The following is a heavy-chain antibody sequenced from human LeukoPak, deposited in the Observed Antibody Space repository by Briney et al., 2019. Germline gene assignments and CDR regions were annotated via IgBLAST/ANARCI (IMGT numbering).Heavy chain of an antibody. Sequence: SETLSLTCTVSGASISSYYWSWIRQPPGKGLEWIGYIYYSGSTNYNPSLKSRVTISVDTSKNQFSLKLSSVTAADTAVYYCARGYGSGSYYADTFDIWGQGTMVTVSS. D-gene: IGHD3-10*01. V-gene: IGHV4-59*01. J-gene: IGHJ3*02. CDR3: ARGYGSGSYYADTFDI. CDR1: GASISSYY. CDR2: IYYSGST.